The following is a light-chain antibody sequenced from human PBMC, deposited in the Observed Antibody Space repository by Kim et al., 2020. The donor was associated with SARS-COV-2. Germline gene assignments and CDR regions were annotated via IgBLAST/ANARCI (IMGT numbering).Light chain of an antibody. CDR1: SSNIGDNT. CDR2: SDN. J-gene: IGLJ2*01. Sequence: ELTQPPSASGTPGQRVTISCSGSSSNIGDNTVNWYQQLPGTAPKLLIYSDNQRPSGVPDRFSGSKSGTSGSLAISGLQSEDEADYYCAAWDDSLYGVVFGGGTQLTVL. CDR3: AAWDDSLYGVV. V-gene: IGLV1-44*01.